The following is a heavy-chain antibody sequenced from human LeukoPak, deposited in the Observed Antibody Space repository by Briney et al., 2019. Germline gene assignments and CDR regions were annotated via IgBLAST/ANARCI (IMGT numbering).Heavy chain of an antibody. D-gene: IGHD6-25*01. CDR3: TREPRLPDY. CDR2: ISGSSTST. Sequence: GGSLRLSCATSGFSFSDHYMTWIRQAPGKRLEWISYISGSSTSTNYADSVKGRFTISRDNAKNSLYLQMNSLRAEDTAVYYCTREPRLPDYWGQGTLVTVSS. J-gene: IGHJ4*02. V-gene: IGHV3-11*05. CDR1: GFSFSDHY.